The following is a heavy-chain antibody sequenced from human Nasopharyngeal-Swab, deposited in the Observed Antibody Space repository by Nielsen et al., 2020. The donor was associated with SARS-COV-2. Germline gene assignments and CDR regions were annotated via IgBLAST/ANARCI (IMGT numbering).Heavy chain of an antibody. D-gene: IGHD1-7*01. J-gene: IGHJ4*02. V-gene: IGHV5-51*01. CDR3: ARLSWNYERHLDY. Sequence: WIRQPPGKGLEWMGIIYPGDSDTRYSPSFQGQVTISADKSITTAYLQWNSLKASDTAMYYCARLSWNYERHLDYWGQGTLVTVSS. CDR2: IYPGDSDT.